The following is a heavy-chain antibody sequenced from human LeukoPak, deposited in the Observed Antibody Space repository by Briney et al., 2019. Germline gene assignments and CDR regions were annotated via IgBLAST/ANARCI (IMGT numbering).Heavy chain of an antibody. Sequence: PGGCLRLSCAAYGLIFSHHTMTCVRQAPGEGLGWDSSFLGSGDTTKYSDSVMGRFTISRDNSKNTVSLQMNSLRAEDTAVYYCAKSDCGSDGCKLLNYWGQGTLVTASS. J-gene: IGHJ4*02. V-gene: IGHV3-23*01. CDR3: AKSDCGSDGCKLLNY. D-gene: IGHD2-21*01. CDR2: FLGSGDTT. CDR1: GLIFSHHT.